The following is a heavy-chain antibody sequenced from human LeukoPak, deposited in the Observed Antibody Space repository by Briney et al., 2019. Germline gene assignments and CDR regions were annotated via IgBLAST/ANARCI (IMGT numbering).Heavy chain of an antibody. CDR3: AREAVADFNFEY. J-gene: IGHJ4*02. Sequence: GGSLRLSRAASGFTFSSYSLNWVRQAPGKGLEWVSYISSSSIYIHYADSVKGRYTISRDNAKNSLYLQMNSLRAEDTAVYYCAREAVADFNFEYWGQGTLVTVSS. CDR1: GFTFSSYS. D-gene: IGHD6-19*01. V-gene: IGHV3-21*01. CDR2: ISSSSIYI.